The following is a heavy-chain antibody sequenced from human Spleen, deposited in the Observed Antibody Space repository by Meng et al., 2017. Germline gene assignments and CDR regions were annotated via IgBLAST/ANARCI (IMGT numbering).Heavy chain of an antibody. J-gene: IGHJ4*02. CDR3: ARGPTTMAHDFDY. V-gene: IGHV4-34*01. D-gene: IGHD4-11*01. Sequence: GAGVLKASENMSLTCAVYGGSFSGYYGSWIRQPPGKGLEWIGEINHSGSTNYNPSLKSRVTISVDTSKNQFSLKLSSVTAADSAVYYCARGPTTMAHDFDYWGQGTLVTVSS. CDR1: GGSFSGYY. CDR2: INHSGST.